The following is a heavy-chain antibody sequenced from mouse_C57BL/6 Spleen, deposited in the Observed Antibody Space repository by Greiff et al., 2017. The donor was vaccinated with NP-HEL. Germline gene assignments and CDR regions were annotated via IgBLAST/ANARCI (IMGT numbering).Heavy chain of an antibody. V-gene: IGHV1-59*01. CDR1: GYTFTSYW. CDR3: ARGAQVHFDY. D-gene: IGHD3-2*02. CDR2: IDPSDSYT. J-gene: IGHJ2*01. Sequence: QVQLQQPGAELVRPGTSVKLSCKASGYTFTSYWMHWVKQRPGQGLEWIGVIDPSDSYTNYNQKFKGKATLTVDTSSSTAYMQLSSLTSEDSAVYYCARGAQVHFDYWGQGTTLTVSS.